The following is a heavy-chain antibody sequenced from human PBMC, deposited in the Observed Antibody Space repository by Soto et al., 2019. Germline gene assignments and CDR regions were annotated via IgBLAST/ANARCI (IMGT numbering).Heavy chain of an antibody. D-gene: IGHD6-13*01. V-gene: IGHV4-31*03. Sequence: PSETLSLTCTVSGGSISSGGYYWSWIRQHPGKGLEWIGYIYYSGSTYYNPSLKSRVTISVDTSKNQFSLKLSSVTAADTAVYYCARVDIAAASNYFDYWGQGTLVTVSS. J-gene: IGHJ4*02. CDR3: ARVDIAAASNYFDY. CDR2: IYYSGST. CDR1: GGSISSGGYY.